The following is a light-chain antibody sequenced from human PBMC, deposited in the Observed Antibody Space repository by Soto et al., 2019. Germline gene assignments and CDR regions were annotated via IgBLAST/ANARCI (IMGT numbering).Light chain of an antibody. V-gene: IGKV3-20*01. CDR2: GTS. Sequence: EIVMTQSPATLSVSPGERATLSCRASQSVSSYLAWYQQKPGQAPRLLIYGTSTRATGIPDRFSGSGSGTDFTLTISRLEPEDFAVYYCQQNGGSPSWTFGQGTKVDIK. CDR1: QSVSSY. CDR3: QQNGGSPSWT. J-gene: IGKJ1*01.